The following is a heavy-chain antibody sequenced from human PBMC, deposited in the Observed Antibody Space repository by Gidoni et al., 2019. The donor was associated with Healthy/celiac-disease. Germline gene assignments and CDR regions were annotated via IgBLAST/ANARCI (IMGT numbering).Heavy chain of an antibody. CDR3: ARAPGHLGEFSLVDY. J-gene: IGHJ4*02. Sequence: QVQLQESGPGLVKPSQTLSLTCTVSGGSISSGSYYWSWIRQPAGKGLEWIGRIYTSGSTNYNPSLKSRVTMSVDTSKNQFSLKLSSVTAADTAVYYCARAPGHLGEFSLVDYWCQGTLVTVSS. D-gene: IGHD3-16*02. CDR1: GGSISSGSYY. V-gene: IGHV4-61*02. CDR2: IYTSGST.